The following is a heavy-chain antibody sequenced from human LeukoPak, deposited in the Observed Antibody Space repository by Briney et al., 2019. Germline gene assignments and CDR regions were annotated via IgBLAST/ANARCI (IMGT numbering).Heavy chain of an antibody. Sequence: SVKVSCKASGYTFTGYYMHWVRQAPGQGLEWMGGIIPIFGTANYAQKFQGRVTITADKSTSTAYMELSSLRSEDTAVYYCARGSWAMVRGAHYYYYMDVWGKGTTVTVSS. D-gene: IGHD3-10*01. CDR2: IIPIFGTA. CDR1: GYTFTGYY. J-gene: IGHJ6*03. V-gene: IGHV1-69*06. CDR3: ARGSWAMVRGAHYYYYMDV.